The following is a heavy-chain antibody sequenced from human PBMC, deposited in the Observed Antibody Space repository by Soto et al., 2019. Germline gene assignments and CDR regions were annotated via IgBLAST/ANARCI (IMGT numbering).Heavy chain of an antibody. D-gene: IGHD2-8*01. CDR2: IWYGGSYK. Sequence: QVQLAESGGGVVQPGRSLRLSCAASGFSFNNHGMRWVRQAPGKGLVWVAVIWYGGSYKYYADSVKGRFTISRDNSKNTLYLQMNTLRAKDTALYYCARRQMVSYYFDSWGQGTLFTVAS. CDR1: GFSFNNHG. CDR3: ARRQMVSYYFDS. V-gene: IGHV3-33*01. J-gene: IGHJ4*02.